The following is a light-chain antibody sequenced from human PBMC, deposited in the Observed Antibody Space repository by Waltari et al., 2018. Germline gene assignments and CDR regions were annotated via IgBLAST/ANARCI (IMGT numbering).Light chain of an antibody. CDR3: AVWDGSLNAYV. CDR1: SSNIGSNT. Sequence: QSVLTQPPSVSGPPGQRVTLSCSGSSSNIGSNTVNWYQQLPGTAPKLLIYSNNQRPSGVPDRISGSRSGTSASLAVSGLQSEDEADYYCAVWDGSLNAYVFGAGTKVTVL. CDR2: SNN. J-gene: IGLJ1*01. V-gene: IGLV1-44*01.